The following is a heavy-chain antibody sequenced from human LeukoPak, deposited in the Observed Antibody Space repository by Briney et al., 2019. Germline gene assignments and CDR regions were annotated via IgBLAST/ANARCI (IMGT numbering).Heavy chain of an antibody. V-gene: IGHV2-5*01. CDR2: IYWNDDK. J-gene: IGHJ4*02. D-gene: IGHD3-9*01. Sequence: SGPTLVNPTQTLTLTCTFSGFSLSTSGVGVGWIRQPPGNALEWLALIYWNDDKRYSPSLKSRLTITKDTSKNQVVLTMTDMDPVDTATYYCAHSASYYDILTGYPKHYFDYWGQGTLVTVSS. CDR3: AHSASYYDILTGYPKHYFDY. CDR1: GFSLSTSGVG.